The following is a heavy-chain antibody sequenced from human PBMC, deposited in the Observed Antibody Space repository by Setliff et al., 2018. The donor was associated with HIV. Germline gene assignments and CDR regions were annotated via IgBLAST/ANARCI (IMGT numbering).Heavy chain of an antibody. Sequence: GVLRLSCAASGFTFSDHYMDWVRQAPGKGLEWVGRTKNKDNSFTTEYAASVKGRFTISRDDSKNSLSLHMNSLKTEDTAVYYCAVWIREVISWGRGTLVTVSS. V-gene: IGHV3-72*01. CDR2: TKNKDNSFTT. CDR3: AVWIREVIS. CDR1: GFTFSDHY. D-gene: IGHD3-10*01. J-gene: IGHJ5*02.